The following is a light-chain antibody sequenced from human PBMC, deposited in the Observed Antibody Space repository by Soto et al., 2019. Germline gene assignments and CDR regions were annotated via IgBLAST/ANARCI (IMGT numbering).Light chain of an antibody. CDR3: QHYDNFPIT. CDR1: QDITNH. CDR2: DAS. J-gene: IGKJ5*01. Sequence: DIQMTQSPSSLSASVGDRVTITCQASQDITNHLNWYQQKPGKAPKLLIYDASNLETGVPSRFSGSGSGTDFTFTISNLQPEDIATYYCQHYDNFPITFGQGTRLEIK. V-gene: IGKV1-33*01.